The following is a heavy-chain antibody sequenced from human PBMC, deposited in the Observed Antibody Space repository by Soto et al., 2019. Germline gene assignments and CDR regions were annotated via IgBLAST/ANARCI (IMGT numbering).Heavy chain of an antibody. CDR2: INHSGST. D-gene: IGHD4-4*01. V-gene: IGHV4-34*01. J-gene: IGHJ4*02. CDR3: ARAGRITVFDY. Sequence: SETLSLTCAVYGGSFSGYYWSWIRQPPGKGLEWIGEINHSGSTNYNPSLKSRVTISVDTSKNQFSLKLRSVTAADTAVYYCARAGRITVFDYWGQGTLVTVSS. CDR1: GGSFSGYY.